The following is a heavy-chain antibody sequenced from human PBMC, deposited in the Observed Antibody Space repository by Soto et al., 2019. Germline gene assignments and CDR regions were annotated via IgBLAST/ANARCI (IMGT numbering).Heavy chain of an antibody. CDR2: ISYSGST. CDR3: ARVGYCTGGSCYGLNY. V-gene: IGHV4-31*03. D-gene: IGHD2-15*01. CDR1: GDSFNNKNYY. Sequence: SETLSLTCTVSGDSFNNKNYYWSWIRQHPGKGLEWIGYISYSGSTYYDPSLKSRVTISVDTSKKQFSLKLSSVTAADTAVYYCARVGYCTGGSCYGLNYWGQGALVTVSS. J-gene: IGHJ4*02.